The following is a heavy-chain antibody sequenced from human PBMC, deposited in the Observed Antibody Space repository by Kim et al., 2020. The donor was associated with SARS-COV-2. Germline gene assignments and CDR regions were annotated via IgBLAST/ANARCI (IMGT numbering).Heavy chain of an antibody. V-gene: IGHV3-30*04. CDR2: ISYDGSNK. Sequence: GGSLRLSCAGSGFTFSSYAMHWVRQAPGKGLEWVAVISYDGSNKYYADSVKGRFTISRDNSKNTLYLQMNSLRAEDTAVYYCARDGDWVRYYGSYYGMDVWGQGTTVTVSS. J-gene: IGHJ6*02. CDR3: ARDGDWVRYYGSYYGMDV. CDR1: GFTFSSYA. D-gene: IGHD3-10*01.